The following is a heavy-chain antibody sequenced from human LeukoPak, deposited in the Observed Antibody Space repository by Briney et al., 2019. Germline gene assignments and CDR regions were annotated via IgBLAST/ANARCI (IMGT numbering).Heavy chain of an antibody. CDR2: IYYSGST. CDR1: GGSISSHY. CDR3: ARDADSSGYDFDY. V-gene: IGHV4-59*11. Sequence: SETLSLTCTVSGGSISSHYWSWIRQPPGKGLEWIGYIYYSGSTNYNPSLKSRVTISVDTSKNQFSLKLSSVTAADTAVYYCARDADSSGYDFDYWGQGTLVTVSS. J-gene: IGHJ4*02. D-gene: IGHD3-22*01.